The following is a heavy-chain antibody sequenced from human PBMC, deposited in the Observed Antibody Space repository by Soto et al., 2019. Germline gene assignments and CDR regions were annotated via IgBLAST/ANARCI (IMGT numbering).Heavy chain of an antibody. CDR2: IHYSGTT. CDR3: ARRWSGIDY. V-gene: IGHV4-59*01. D-gene: IGHD3-3*01. J-gene: IGHJ4*02. CDR1: GGSINNYY. Sequence: QVQLQESGPGLVKPSETLSLTCTVSGGSINNYYWSWIRQPPGAGLEWIGYIHYSGTTNYNPSLMSRVTISMDTSKNQFFLKLTSMTAADPAVYYCARRWSGIDYWGQGTLVTVSS.